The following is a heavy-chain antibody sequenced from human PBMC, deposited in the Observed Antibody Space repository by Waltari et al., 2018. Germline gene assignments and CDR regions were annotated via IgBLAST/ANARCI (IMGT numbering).Heavy chain of an antibody. CDR1: GYSISSGYY. Sequence: QVQLQESGPGLVKPSETLSLTCAVSGYSISSGYYWGWIRQPPGKGLEWIGSIYHSGSTYYNPSLKSRVTRSVDTSKNQFSLKLSSVTAADTAVYYCARHLFDYGNPSDAFDIWGQGTMVTVSS. D-gene: IGHD4-17*01. CDR3: ARHLFDYGNPSDAFDI. V-gene: IGHV4-38-2*01. CDR2: IYHSGST. J-gene: IGHJ3*02.